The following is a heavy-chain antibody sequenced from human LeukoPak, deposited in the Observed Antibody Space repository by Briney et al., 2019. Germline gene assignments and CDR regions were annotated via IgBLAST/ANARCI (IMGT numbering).Heavy chain of an antibody. V-gene: IGHV4-39*01. J-gene: IGHJ3*02. CDR3: ASPLSLLRLGELSLFHSDAFDI. CDR2: IYYSGST. D-gene: IGHD3-16*02. Sequence: PSETLSLTCTVSGGSISSSSYYWGWIRQPPGKGLEWIGSIYYSGSTYYNPSLKSRVTISVDTSKNQFSLKLSSVTAADTAVYYCASPLSLLRLGELSLFHSDAFDIWGQGTMVAVSS. CDR1: GGSISSSSYY.